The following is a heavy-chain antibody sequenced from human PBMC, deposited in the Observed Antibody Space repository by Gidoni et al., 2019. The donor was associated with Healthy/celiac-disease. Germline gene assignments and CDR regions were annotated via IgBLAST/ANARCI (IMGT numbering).Heavy chain of an antibody. CDR3: ARVGAVAGTYAFDI. CDR2: ISSSSSTI. Sequence: EVHPVDSGGGMVPPGGSLILSCAASGFTLGSYSMNWVRQAPGKGLEWVSYISSSSSTIYYADSVKGRFTISRDNAKNSLYLQMNSLRDEDTAVYYCARVGAVAGTYAFDIWGQGTMVTVSS. J-gene: IGHJ3*02. V-gene: IGHV3-48*02. D-gene: IGHD6-19*01. CDR1: GFTLGSYS.